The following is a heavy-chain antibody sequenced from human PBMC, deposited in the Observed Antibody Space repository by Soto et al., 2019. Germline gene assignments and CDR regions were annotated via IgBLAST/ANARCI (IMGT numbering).Heavy chain of an antibody. D-gene: IGHD3-3*01. CDR3: ARGGRSIFGVVIDINGMDV. V-gene: IGHV1-46*01. CDR1: GYTFTSFY. J-gene: IGHJ6*02. Sequence: ASVKVSCKASGYTFTSFYMHWVRQAPGQGLEWMGIINPSGGSTSYAQKFQGRVTMTRDTSTSTVYMELSSLRSEDTAVYYCARGGRSIFGVVIDINGMDVWGQGTTVTVAS. CDR2: INPSGGST.